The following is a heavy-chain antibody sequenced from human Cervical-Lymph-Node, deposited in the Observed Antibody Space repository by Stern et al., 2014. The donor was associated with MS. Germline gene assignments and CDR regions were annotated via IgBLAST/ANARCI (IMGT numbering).Heavy chain of an antibody. CDR3: ARKSLSMDHYFDS. CDR1: GASISSYY. CDR2: IYYTGTT. Sequence: QVQLQESGPGLVKPSETLSLTCTVSGASISSYYWNWIRQPPGKGLEWIGYIYYTGTTNYNPSLKGRVAISLDKSKNQFSLILRSVSAADTAVYYCARKSLSMDHYFDSWGQGTLVTVSS. D-gene: IGHD2-2*03. J-gene: IGHJ4*02. V-gene: IGHV4-59*01.